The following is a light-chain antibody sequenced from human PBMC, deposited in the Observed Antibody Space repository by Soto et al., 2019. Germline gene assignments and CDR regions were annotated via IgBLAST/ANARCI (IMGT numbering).Light chain of an antibody. J-gene: IGLJ2*01. CDR1: SSNIGSNY. V-gene: IGLV1-47*01. CDR3: AAWDDSLSGVV. Sequence: QSVLTKPPTASGTPGQRVTISCSGSSSNIGSNYVFWYQHLPGTAPKLLIYRNNQRPSGVPDRFSGSKSGTSASLAISGLRSEDETDYYCAAWDDSLSGVVFGGGTKLTFL. CDR2: RNN.